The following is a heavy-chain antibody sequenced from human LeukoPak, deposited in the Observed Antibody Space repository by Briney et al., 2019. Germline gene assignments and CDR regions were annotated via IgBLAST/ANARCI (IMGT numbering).Heavy chain of an antibody. J-gene: IGHJ5*02. CDR2: IIPILGIA. Sequence: ASVKVSCKASGGTFSSYAISWVRQAPGQGLEWIGRIIPILGIANYAQKFQGRVTITADKSTSTAYMELSSLRSEDTAVYYCAREVYSSGSGFDPWGQGTLVTVSS. CDR3: AREVYSSGSGFDP. D-gene: IGHD6-19*01. V-gene: IGHV1-69*04. CDR1: GGTFSSYA.